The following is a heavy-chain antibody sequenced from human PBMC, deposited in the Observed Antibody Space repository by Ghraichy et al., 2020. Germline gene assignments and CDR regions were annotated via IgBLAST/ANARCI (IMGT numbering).Heavy chain of an antibody. V-gene: IGHV3-48*01. CDR1: GFTFSSYS. CDR3: ARERGSSSSGGVYYFDY. CDR2: ISSSISTI. Sequence: LNISCAASGFTFSSYSMNWVRQAPGKGLEWVSYISSSISTIYYADSVKGRFTISRDNAKNSLYLQMNSLRAEDTAVYYCARERGSSSSGGVYYFDYWGQGTLVTVSS. D-gene: IGHD6-6*01. J-gene: IGHJ4*02.